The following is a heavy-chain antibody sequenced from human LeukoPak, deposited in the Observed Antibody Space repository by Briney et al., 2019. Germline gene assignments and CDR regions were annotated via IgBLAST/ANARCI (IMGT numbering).Heavy chain of an antibody. CDR1: GYSFTSYW. Sequence: PGESLKISCKGSGYSFTSYWIGWVRQMPGKGLEWMGIIYPGGSDTRYSPSFQGQVTISADKSISTAYLQWSSLKASDTAMYYCARTRYCSSTGCYGFVYWGQGTLVTVSS. CDR3: ARTRYCSSTGCYGFVY. V-gene: IGHV5-51*01. J-gene: IGHJ4*02. CDR2: IYPGGSDT. D-gene: IGHD2-2*01.